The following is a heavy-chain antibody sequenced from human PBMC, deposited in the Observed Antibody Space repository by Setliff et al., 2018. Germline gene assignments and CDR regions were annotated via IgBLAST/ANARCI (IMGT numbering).Heavy chain of an antibody. V-gene: IGHV4-59*01. CDR3: AREPMDSAMVTTGAFDI. J-gene: IGHJ3*02. Sequence: PSETLSLTCTVSGDSIRSYYWSRVRQPPGRGLEWIGYIYYTGSSNYNPSLKSRVTISVDTSKNQFSLRLRSVSAADTAVYYCAREPMDSAMVTTGAFDIWGRGTMVTVSS. CDR1: GDSIRSYY. CDR2: IYYTGSS. D-gene: IGHD5-18*01.